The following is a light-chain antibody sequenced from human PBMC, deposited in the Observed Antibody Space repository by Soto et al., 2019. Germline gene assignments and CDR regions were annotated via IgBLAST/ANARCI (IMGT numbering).Light chain of an antibody. CDR1: QSVLYRPTNQHC. J-gene: IGKJ4*02. V-gene: IGKV4-1*01. CDR2: WAT. Sequence: DIVMTQSPDSLAVSLGARATINCASSQSVLYRPTNQHCLAWYPQKPGQPPKLPIYWATIRESGVPDRFSGSGSGTDCTLSISDLQAGDVGVYFWQRYCDTPWTFGGGTKVEI. CDR3: QRYCDTPWT.